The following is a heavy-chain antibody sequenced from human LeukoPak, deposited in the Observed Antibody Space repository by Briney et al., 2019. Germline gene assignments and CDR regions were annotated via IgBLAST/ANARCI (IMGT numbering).Heavy chain of an antibody. CDR1: GFRFSNYW. CDR3: ARDRSLYY. Sequence: GGSLRLSCAVSGFRFSNYWMSWVREAPGKGLEWVANIKRDGSEKYYVASVKGRFTISRDNAKNSLFLQMNSLRAEDTAVYYCARDRSLYYWGQGTLVTVSS. J-gene: IGHJ4*02. V-gene: IGHV3-7*01. CDR2: IKRDGSEK.